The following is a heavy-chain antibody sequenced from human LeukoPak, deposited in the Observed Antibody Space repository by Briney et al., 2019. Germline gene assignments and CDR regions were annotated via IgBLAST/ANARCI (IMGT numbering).Heavy chain of an antibody. V-gene: IGHV1-2*02. D-gene: IGHD3-3*01. CDR1: GYTFTGYY. CDR2: INPSSGGT. CDR3: ARCLGSGDDFWSGYYIDYWFDP. Sequence: ASVKVSCKASGYTFTGYYMHWVRQAPGQGLEWMGWINPSSGGTNYAQKFQGRVTMTRDTSISTAYMELSRLRSDDTAVYYCARCLGSGDDFWSGYYIDYWFDPWGQGTLVTVSS. J-gene: IGHJ5*02.